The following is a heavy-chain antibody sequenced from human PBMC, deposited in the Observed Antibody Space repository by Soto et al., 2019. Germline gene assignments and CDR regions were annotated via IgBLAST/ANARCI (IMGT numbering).Heavy chain of an antibody. D-gene: IGHD3-10*01. CDR3: ARSPPAEYYYYYMDV. CDR1: GGTFSSYA. V-gene: IGHV1-69*13. Sequence: ASVKVSCKASGGTFSSYAISWVRQAPGQGLEWMGGIIPIFGTANYAQKFQGRVTITADESTSTAYMELSSLRSEDTAVYYCARSPPAEYYYYYMDVWGKGTTVTVSS. J-gene: IGHJ6*03. CDR2: IIPIFGTA.